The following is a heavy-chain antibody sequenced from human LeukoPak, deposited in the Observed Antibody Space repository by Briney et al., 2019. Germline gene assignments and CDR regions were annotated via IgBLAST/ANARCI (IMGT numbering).Heavy chain of an antibody. CDR1: GGTYSSYA. CDR3: AREAVDFDWFGAFDY. J-gene: IGHJ4*02. D-gene: IGHD3-9*01. Sequence: GASVKVSCKASGGTYSSYAISWVRQAPGQGLEWMGRIIPILGLTNYAQKFQGRVTITADKFTSTAYMELSSLGSEDTAVYYYAREAVDFDWFGAFDYWGQGTLVTVSS. CDR2: IIPILGLT. V-gene: IGHV1-69*10.